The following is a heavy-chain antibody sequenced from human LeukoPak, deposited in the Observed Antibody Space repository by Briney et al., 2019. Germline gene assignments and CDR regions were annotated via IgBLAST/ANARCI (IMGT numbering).Heavy chain of an antibody. J-gene: IGHJ4*02. CDR2: IWYDGSNK. D-gene: IGHD1-26*01. V-gene: IGHV3-33*03. Sequence: GGSLRLSCAASGFTFSSYGMHWVRQAPGKGLEWVAVIWYDGSNKYYADSVKGRFTISRDNAKTTLYLQMNSLGVEDTAVYYCYLSGSFDYWGQGTLVTVSS. CDR3: YLSGSFDY. CDR1: GFTFSSYG.